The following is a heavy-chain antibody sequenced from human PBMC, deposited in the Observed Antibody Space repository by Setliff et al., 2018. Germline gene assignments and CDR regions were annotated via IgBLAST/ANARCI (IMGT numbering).Heavy chain of an antibody. CDR3: TTGTNYFGSGNTSHLFYMDV. V-gene: IGHV3-15*01. J-gene: IGHJ6*03. Sequence: GGSLRLSCAASGFSFNDAWMNWVRQAPGKGLEWVGQIRSKTDGGATSYAAPVQCRFTISRDDSTNTLYMHMNSLTTEDTGVYYCTTGTNYFGSGNTSHLFYMDVWGKGTTVTVSS. CDR1: GFSFNDAW. CDR2: IRSKTDGGAT. D-gene: IGHD3-10*01.